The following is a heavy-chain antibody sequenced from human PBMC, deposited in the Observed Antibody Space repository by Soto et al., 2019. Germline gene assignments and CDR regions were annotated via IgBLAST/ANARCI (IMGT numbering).Heavy chain of an antibody. CDR1: GYTFTSYY. CDR2: INPNSGGT. CDR3: ARWYSSSSSRDYYYGMDV. D-gene: IGHD6-6*01. V-gene: IGHV1-2*04. J-gene: IGHJ6*02. Sequence: QVQLVQSGAEVKKPGASVKVSCKASGYTFTSYYMHWVRQAPGQGLEWMGWINPNSGGTNYAQKFQGWVTMTRDTSISTAYMELSRLRSDDTAVYYCARWYSSSSSRDYYYGMDVWGQGTTVTVSS.